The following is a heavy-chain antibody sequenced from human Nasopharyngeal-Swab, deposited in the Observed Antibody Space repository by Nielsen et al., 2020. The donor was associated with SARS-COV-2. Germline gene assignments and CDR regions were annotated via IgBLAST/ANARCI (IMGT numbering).Heavy chain of an antibody. CDR1: GYTFTSYG. V-gene: IGHV1-18*01. CDR3: ARDPSTLRGSNWFDY. D-gene: IGHD1-26*01. J-gene: IGHJ4*02. Sequence: ASVKVSCKASGYTFTSYGISWVRQAPGQGLEWMGWISAYNGNTNYAQKLQGRVTVTTDTSTSTAYMELRSLRSDDTAVYYCARDPSTLRGSNWFDYWGQGTLVTVSS. CDR2: ISAYNGNT.